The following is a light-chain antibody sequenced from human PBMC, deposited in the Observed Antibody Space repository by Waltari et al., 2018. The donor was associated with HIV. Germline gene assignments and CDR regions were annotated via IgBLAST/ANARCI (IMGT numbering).Light chain of an antibody. Sequence: QSALTQPRSVSGSPGQSVTISCTGTSNDVGAYGFVSWYQQPPGKAPRLMIFDVISRPSGVPDRFSGSKSGSTASLTISGLQAEDEADYYCSSYAGSYIWVFGGGTKLTVL. J-gene: IGLJ3*02. V-gene: IGLV2-11*01. CDR3: SSYAGSYIWV. CDR2: DVI. CDR1: SNDVGAYGF.